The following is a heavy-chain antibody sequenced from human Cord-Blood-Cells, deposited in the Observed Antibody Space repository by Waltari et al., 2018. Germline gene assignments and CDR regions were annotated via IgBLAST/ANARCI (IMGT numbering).Heavy chain of an antibody. CDR2: IIPCLCIA. CDR1: GGTFSSYT. V-gene: IGHV1-69*08. D-gene: IGHD6-13*01. CDR3: AREDSSSWYYFAY. Sequence: QVQLVQSGAEVKKPGSSVKVSCKASGGTFSSYTISWVRQAPGQGLEWMGRIIPCLCIANYAPKVQVRVTITADRSTSTVYMELSSLRSEDTAVYYCAREDSSSWYYFAYWGQGPLLTVSS. J-gene: IGHJ4*02.